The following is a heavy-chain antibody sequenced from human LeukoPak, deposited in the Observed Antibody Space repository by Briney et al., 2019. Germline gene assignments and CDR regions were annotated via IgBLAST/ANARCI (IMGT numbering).Heavy chain of an antibody. CDR3: ARQTVAVPGGFDY. Sequence: ASVKVSCKASGYTFTTYYMHWVRQAPGQGLEWMGIINSSGGSTSYAQNFQDRVTMTRDTSTSTVYMELSSLRSEDTAVYYCARQTVAVPGGFDYWGPGTLVTVS. V-gene: IGHV1-46*01. J-gene: IGHJ4*02. D-gene: IGHD6-19*01. CDR2: INSSGGST. CDR1: GYTFTTYY.